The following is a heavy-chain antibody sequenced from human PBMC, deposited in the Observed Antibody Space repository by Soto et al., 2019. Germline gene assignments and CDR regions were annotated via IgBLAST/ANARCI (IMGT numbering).Heavy chain of an antibody. Sequence: PGGSLRLSCAASGFTFSSYGMHWVRQAPGKGLEWVAVISYDGSNKYYADSVKGRFTISRDNSKNTLYLQMNSLRAEDTAVYYCATRPQFLYYYGMDVWGQGTTVTVSS. CDR3: ATRPQFLYYYGMDV. V-gene: IGHV3-30*03. CDR1: GFTFSSYG. J-gene: IGHJ6*02. CDR2: ISYDGSNK.